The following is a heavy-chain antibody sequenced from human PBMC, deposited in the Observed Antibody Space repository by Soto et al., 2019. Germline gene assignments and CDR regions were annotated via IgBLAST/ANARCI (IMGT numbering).Heavy chain of an antibody. CDR3: AKDRRITTFGVVTDYGMDV. CDR2: ISGSGGST. D-gene: IGHD3-3*01. V-gene: IGHV3-23*01. Sequence: GGSLRLSCAASGFTFSSYAMSWVRQAPGKGLEWVSAISGSGGSTYYADSVKGRFTISRDNSKNTLYLQMNSLRAEDTAVYYCAKDRRITTFGVVTDYGMDVWGQGTTVTVSS. CDR1: GFTFSSYA. J-gene: IGHJ6*02.